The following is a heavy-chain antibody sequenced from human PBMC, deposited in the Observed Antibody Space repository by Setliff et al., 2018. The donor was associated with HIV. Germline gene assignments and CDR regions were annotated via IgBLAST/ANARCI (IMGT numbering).Heavy chain of an antibody. CDR3: ARFWNSGSYRDAFDI. CDR2: IYLGDSDT. D-gene: IGHD1-26*01. CDR1: GYRFTSYW. Sequence: PGESLKISCKGSGYRFTSYWIDWVRQTPGKGLEWMGIIYLGDSDTRYSPSFQGQVTISADKSTSTAYLQWTSLKASDSAMYYCARFWNSGSYRDAFDIWGQGTMVTVSS. V-gene: IGHV5-51*01. J-gene: IGHJ3*02.